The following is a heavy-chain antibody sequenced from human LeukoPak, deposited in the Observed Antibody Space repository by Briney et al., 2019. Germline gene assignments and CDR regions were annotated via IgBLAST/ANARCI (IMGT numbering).Heavy chain of an antibody. CDR3: AKWAPYCSSTSCYIAY. D-gene: IGHD2-2*02. CDR1: GFSFSTYA. V-gene: IGHV3-23*01. Sequence: GGSLRLSCAASGFSFSTYAMTWVRQAPGKGLEWVSGISGSGGTTYYADSVRGRFTVSRDDSKNTLYLQMNSLRAEDTAVYYCAKWAPYCSSTSCYIAYWGQGTLVTVSS. CDR2: ISGSGGTT. J-gene: IGHJ4*02.